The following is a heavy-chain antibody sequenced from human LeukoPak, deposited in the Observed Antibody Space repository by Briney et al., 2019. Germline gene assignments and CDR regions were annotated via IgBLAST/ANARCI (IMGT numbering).Heavy chain of an antibody. Sequence: GSSVKVSCKASGYTFTYRYLHWVRQAPGQALEWMGWITPFNGNTNYAQKFQDRVTITRDRSMSTAYMELNSLRAGDTAVYYCARAAYSSTWYSRYFDLWGRGTLVTVSS. J-gene: IGHJ2*01. CDR3: ARAAYSSTWYSRYFDL. CDR2: ITPFNGNT. D-gene: IGHD6-13*01. CDR1: GYTFTYRY. V-gene: IGHV1-45*02.